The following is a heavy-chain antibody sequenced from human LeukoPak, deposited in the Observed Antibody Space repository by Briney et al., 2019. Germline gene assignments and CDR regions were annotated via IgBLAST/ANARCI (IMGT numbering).Heavy chain of an antibody. Sequence: PGGSLRLSCAASGFTFDDYGMNWVRQAPGKGLEWVSGINWNGGSTGYADSVKGRFTISRDNAKNSLYLQMNSLRAEDTALYYCARAGDPATYYYYYMDVWGKGTTVTVSS. D-gene: IGHD7-27*01. CDR1: GFTFDDYG. J-gene: IGHJ6*03. CDR2: INWNGGST. CDR3: ARAGDPATYYYYYMDV. V-gene: IGHV3-20*04.